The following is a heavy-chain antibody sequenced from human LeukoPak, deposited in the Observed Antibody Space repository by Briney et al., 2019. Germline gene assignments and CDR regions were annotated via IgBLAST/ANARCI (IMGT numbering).Heavy chain of an antibody. Sequence: PGGSLRLSCTASGFTFSTYVMHWVRQAPGKGLEWVAVLWYDGSDKYYADSVKGRFTIARDNTKNSLYLQMDSLRAEDTAVYYCARRGGSYSPFGYWGQGTLVTVSS. CDR1: GFTFSTYV. CDR2: LWYDGSDK. V-gene: IGHV3-33*01. D-gene: IGHD1-26*01. J-gene: IGHJ4*02. CDR3: ARRGGSYSPFGY.